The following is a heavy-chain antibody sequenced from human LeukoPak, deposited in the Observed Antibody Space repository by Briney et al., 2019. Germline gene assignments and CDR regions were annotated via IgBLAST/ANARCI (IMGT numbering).Heavy chain of an antibody. V-gene: IGHV3-48*03. CDR3: VTYYDTLTRNYVDY. CDR1: GFTFSSYE. CDR2: VSGSGNTI. D-gene: IGHD3-9*01. J-gene: IGHJ4*02. Sequence: GGSLRLSCAASGFTFSSYEMNWVRQAPGKGLEWVSYVSGSGNTIYYANSVKGRFTISRGNAKNSLYLQMNSLRAEDTAVYYCVTYYDTLTRNYVDYWGQGTLVTVSS.